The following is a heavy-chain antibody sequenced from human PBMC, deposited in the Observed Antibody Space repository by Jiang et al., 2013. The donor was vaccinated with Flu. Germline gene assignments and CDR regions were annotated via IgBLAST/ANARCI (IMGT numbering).Heavy chain of an antibody. D-gene: IGHD3-10*01. CDR2: IYPGDSDS. CDR3: ARQFSAKLIGAGDYYFDY. J-gene: IGHJ4*02. V-gene: IGHV5-51*01. Sequence: ARQMPGKGLEWMGIIYPGDSDSKYSPSFRGHVTMSVDKSINTAYLQWSSLKASDTAIYYCARQFSAKLIGAGDYYFDYWGQGTLVTVPS.